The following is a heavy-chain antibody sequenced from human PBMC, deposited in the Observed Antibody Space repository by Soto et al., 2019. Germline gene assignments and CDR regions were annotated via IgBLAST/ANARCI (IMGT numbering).Heavy chain of an antibody. D-gene: IGHD6-6*01. J-gene: IGHJ6*03. Sequence: QVQLLQSGAEVKKPGASVKVSCKASGYTFTNYVITWVRQAPGQGLEWMGWISAYNGDTHYTQRLQGRVAMTTDTSTSTAYRELRGLRSDDTAVYYCARVRQLLGYFYYYMDVWGKGTTVTVSS. CDR3: ARVRQLLGYFYYYMDV. V-gene: IGHV1-18*01. CDR1: GYTFTNYV. CDR2: ISAYNGDT.